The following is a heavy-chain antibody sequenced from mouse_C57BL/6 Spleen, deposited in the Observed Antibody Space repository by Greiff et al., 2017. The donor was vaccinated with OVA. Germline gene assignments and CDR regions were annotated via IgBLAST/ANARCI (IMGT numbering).Heavy chain of an antibody. V-gene: IGHV5-4*01. J-gene: IGHJ1*03. Sequence: EVKLMESGGGLVKPGGSLKLSCAASGFTFSSYAMSWVRQTPEKRLEWVATISDGGSYTYYPDNVKGRFTISRDNAKNNLYLQMSHLKSEDTAMYYCARDYHGYFDVWGTGTTVTVSS. CDR3: ARDYHGYFDV. CDR1: GFTFSSYA. CDR2: ISDGGSYT.